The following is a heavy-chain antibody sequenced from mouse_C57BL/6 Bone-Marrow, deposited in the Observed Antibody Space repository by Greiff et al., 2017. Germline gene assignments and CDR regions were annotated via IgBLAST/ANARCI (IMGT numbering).Heavy chain of an antibody. Sequence: VQRVESGAELARPGASVKLSCKASGYTFTSYGISWVKQRTGQGLEWIGEIYPRSGNTYYNEKFKGKATLTADNSSSTAYMELRSLTSEDSAVYFCARSPGGYFDYWGQGTTLTVSS. CDR1: GYTFTSYG. CDR2: IYPRSGNT. J-gene: IGHJ2*01. CDR3: ARSPGGYFDY. V-gene: IGHV1-81*01.